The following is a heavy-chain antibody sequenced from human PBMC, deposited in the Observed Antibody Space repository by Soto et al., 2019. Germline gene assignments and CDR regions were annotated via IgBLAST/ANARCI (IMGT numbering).Heavy chain of an antibody. D-gene: IGHD3-22*01. CDR2: IYYSGTT. CDR1: GGSISSGDYY. Sequence: PSETLSLTCTVSGGSISSGDYYWSWIRQPPGKGLEWIGYIYYSGTTYYNPSLKSRVTISVDTSKNQFSLKLSSVTAADTAVYYCASTYYYDSAGTNAFDIWGKGTMVTVSS. J-gene: IGHJ3*02. V-gene: IGHV4-30-4*01. CDR3: ASTYYYDSAGTNAFDI.